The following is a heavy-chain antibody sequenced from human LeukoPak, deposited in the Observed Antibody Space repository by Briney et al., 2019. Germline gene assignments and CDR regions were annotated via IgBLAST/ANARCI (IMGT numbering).Heavy chain of an antibody. D-gene: IGHD6-13*01. Sequence: PGGSLRLSCAASGFTFSSYAMSWVRQAQGKGLEWVSAISCSGGSTYYADSVKGRFTISRDNSKNTLYLQMNRLRAQSTAVYYCGKEPGMAAAGTGVYYYGMDVWGKGPRSPSPQ. CDR1: GFTFSSYA. J-gene: IGHJ6*04. V-gene: IGHV3-23*01. CDR3: GKEPGMAAAGTGVYYYGMDV. CDR2: ISCSGGST.